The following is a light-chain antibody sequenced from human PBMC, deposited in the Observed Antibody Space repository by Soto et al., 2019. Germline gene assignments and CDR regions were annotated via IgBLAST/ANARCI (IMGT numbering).Light chain of an antibody. J-gene: IGLJ1*01. CDR2: DVT. V-gene: IGLV2-14*01. CDR3: CSYTTGNSRQIV. Sequence: QSVLTQPASVSGSPGQSVTISCTGTSSDVGGYNYVSWYQQQPGKAPKFMIYDVTNRPSGVSDRFSGSKSGNTASLTISGLQAEDEDDYYYCSYTTGNSRQIVFGTGTKLTVL. CDR1: SSDVGGYNY.